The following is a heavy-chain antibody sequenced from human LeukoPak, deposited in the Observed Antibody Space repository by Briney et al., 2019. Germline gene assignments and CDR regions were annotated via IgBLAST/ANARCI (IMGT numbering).Heavy chain of an antibody. Sequence: GSSVKVSCKASGGTFSSYAISWVRQAPGQGLEWMGRIIPILGIANYAQKFQGRVTITADKSTSTAYMELSSLRSEDTAVYYCARDHGSGSYGLNFDYWGQGTLVTVSS. D-gene: IGHD3-10*01. CDR3: ARDHGSGSYGLNFDY. CDR2: IIPILGIA. J-gene: IGHJ4*02. CDR1: GGTFSSYA. V-gene: IGHV1-69*04.